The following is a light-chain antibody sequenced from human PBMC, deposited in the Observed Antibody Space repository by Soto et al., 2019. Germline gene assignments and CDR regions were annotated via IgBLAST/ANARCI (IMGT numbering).Light chain of an antibody. CDR1: QSVNSN. V-gene: IGKV3-15*01. CDR3: QQFNTWPT. Sequence: EIVMTQSPATLSVSPGERATLSSRASQSVNSNLAWYQQKPGQAPRLLIYAASTRATGIPARFSGSGSGTEFTLTISSLQSEDFAVYYCQQFNTWPTFGQGTKVDIK. CDR2: AAS. J-gene: IGKJ1*01.